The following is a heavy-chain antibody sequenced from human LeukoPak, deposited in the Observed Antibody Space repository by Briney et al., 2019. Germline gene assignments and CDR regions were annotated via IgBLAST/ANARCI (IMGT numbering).Heavy chain of an antibody. V-gene: IGHV4-39*01. CDR1: GGSISSSSYY. CDR3: ARIYCSSTSCNGEGFDP. Sequence: SETLSLTCTVSGGSISSSSYYWGWIRHPPGKGLEWIGSIYYSGSTYYNPSLKSRVTISVDTSKNQFSLKLRSVTPADTAVYYCARIYCSSTSCNGEGFDPWGQGTLVSVSS. D-gene: IGHD2-2*01. CDR2: IYYSGST. J-gene: IGHJ5*02.